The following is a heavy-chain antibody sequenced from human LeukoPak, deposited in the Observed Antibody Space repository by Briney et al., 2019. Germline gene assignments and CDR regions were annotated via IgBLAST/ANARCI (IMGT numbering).Heavy chain of an antibody. Sequence: GGSLRLSCAASGFTFSSYDMHWVRHAQGKGVEWVSVICIAGGTYYPGSVKGRFTISRENAKNSLYLQITSLRAGDTAVYYCARYYSDQGGFDYWGQGTLVTVSS. V-gene: IGHV3-13*01. CDR3: ARYYSDQGGFDY. CDR2: ICIAGGT. CDR1: GFTFSSYD. D-gene: IGHD4-11*01. J-gene: IGHJ4*02.